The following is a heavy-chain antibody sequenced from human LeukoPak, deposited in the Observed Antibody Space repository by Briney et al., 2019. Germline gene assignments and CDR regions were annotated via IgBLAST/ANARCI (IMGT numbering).Heavy chain of an antibody. J-gene: IGHJ4*02. CDR2: ISSRCSTI. D-gene: IGHD3-22*01. CDR1: GFTFSSYE. Sequence: GGSLRLSCAASGFTFSSYEMNWVRQAPGKGLEWVAYISSRCSTIYYADSVKGRFTISRDNAKNSLYLQMNSLRAEDTAVYYCAREALYDSSGYYYLDYWGQGTLVTVSS. V-gene: IGHV3-48*03. CDR3: AREALYDSSGYYYLDY.